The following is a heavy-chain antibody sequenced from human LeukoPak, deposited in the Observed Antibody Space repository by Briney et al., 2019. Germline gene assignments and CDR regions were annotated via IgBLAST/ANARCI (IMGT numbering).Heavy chain of an antibody. V-gene: IGHV3-30*18. CDR1: GFTFSSYG. Sequence: PGRSLRLSCAASGFTFSSYGMHWVRQAPGKGLEWVAVISYDGSNKYYADSVKGRFTISRDNSKNTLYLQMNSLRAEDTAVYYCAKGRFEYSSSPTYHYYGMDVWGQGTTVTVSS. J-gene: IGHJ6*02. D-gene: IGHD6-6*01. CDR2: ISYDGSNK. CDR3: AKGRFEYSSSPTYHYYGMDV.